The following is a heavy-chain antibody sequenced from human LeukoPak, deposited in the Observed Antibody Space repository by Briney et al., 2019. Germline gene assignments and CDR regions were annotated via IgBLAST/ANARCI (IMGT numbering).Heavy chain of an antibody. CDR3: ARLDTYYYDTTPTYAFDI. V-gene: IGHV4-59*01. Sequence: PSETLSLTCTVSGGSISSYYWSWIRQPPGKGLEWIGYIYYSGSTNYNPSLKSRVTISVDTCKNQFSLKLSSVTAADTAVYYCARLDTYYYDTTPTYAFDIWGQGTLVTVSS. J-gene: IGHJ3*02. D-gene: IGHD3-22*01. CDR1: GGSISSYY. CDR2: IYYSGST.